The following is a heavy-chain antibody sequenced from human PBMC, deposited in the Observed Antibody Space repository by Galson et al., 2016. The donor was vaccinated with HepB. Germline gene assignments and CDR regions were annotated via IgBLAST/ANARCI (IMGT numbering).Heavy chain of an antibody. V-gene: IGHV4-59*12. CDR1: GGSISSYY. Sequence: LSLTCTVSGGSISSYYWSWIRQPPGKGLEWIGYFYYSGSTNYSPSLKSRVTISVDTSKNQVSLKLSSVTAADTAVYYCARGDNPDYGDYASAYYYMDVWGKGTTVTVSS. CDR2: FYYSGST. J-gene: IGHJ6*03. CDR3: ARGDNPDYGDYASAYYYMDV. D-gene: IGHD4-17*01.